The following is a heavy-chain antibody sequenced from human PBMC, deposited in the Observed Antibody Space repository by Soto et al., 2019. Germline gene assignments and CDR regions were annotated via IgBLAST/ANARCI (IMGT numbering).Heavy chain of an antibody. CDR2: IYYSGST. CDR1: GGSISSSSYY. V-gene: IGHV4-39*01. J-gene: IGHJ6*04. CDR3: ARHPRVTIFGVAPLYGMDV. D-gene: IGHD3-3*01. Sequence: KPSETLSLTCSVSGGSISSSSYYWGWIRQPPGKGLEWIGSIYYSGSTYYNPSLKSRVTISVDTSKNQFSLKLSSVTAADTAVYYCARHPRVTIFGVAPLYGMDVWGKGPTVTVSS.